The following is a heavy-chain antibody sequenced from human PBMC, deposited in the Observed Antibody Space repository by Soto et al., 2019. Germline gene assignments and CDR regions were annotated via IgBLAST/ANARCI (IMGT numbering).Heavy chain of an antibody. D-gene: IGHD4-4*01. CDR1: GFTFSDYY. CDR2: IRNKQNSRTT. V-gene: IGHV3-72*01. Sequence: EVQLVESGGGLVQPGGSLRLSCLASGFTFSDYYMDWVRQAPGKGLEWVGRIRNKQNSRTTEYAASVRGRFTISRDDSESSLYLQMNSLQIEDTAVNYCTSTTGGKGDFDFWGQGTLVTVSS. CDR3: TSTTGGKGDFDF. J-gene: IGHJ4*02.